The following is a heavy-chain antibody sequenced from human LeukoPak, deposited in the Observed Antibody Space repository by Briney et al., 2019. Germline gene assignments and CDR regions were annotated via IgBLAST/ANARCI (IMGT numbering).Heavy chain of an antibody. CDR1: GYTFSVYY. CDR3: GGGYDGLLDY. D-gene: IGHD5-12*01. CDR2: INPNSGGT. V-gene: IGHV1-2*02. J-gene: IGHJ4*02. Sequence: ASVTVSCKASGYTFSVYYIHWVRQAPGHGLEWMGIINPNSGGTNYAQKFQGRVTMTRDTSISTAYMELSRLRSDDTAVYYCGGGYDGLLDYWGQGTLVTVSS.